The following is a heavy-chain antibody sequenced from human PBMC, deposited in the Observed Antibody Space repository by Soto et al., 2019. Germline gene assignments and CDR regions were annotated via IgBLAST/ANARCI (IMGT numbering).Heavy chain of an antibody. CDR3: ARTWIQLWLYAFDI. CDR1: GYTFTSYG. J-gene: IGHJ3*02. V-gene: IGHV1-18*01. Sequence: SGKVCCKASGYTFTSYGISWGRQAPGQGLEWMGWISAYNGNTNYAQKLQGRVTMTTDTSTSTAYMELRSLRSDDTAVYYCARTWIQLWLYAFDIWGQGTMVTVSS. D-gene: IGHD5-18*01. CDR2: ISAYNGNT.